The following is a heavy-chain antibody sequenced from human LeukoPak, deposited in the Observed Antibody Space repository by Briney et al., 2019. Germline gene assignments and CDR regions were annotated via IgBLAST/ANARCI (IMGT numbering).Heavy chain of an antibody. V-gene: IGHV4-59*01. D-gene: IGHD5-18*01. CDR1: GGSISSYY. CDR2: IYYSGST. Sequence: SETLSLTCTVSGGSISSYYWSWIRQPPGKGLEWIGYIYYSGSTNYNPSLKSRVTISVDTSKNQFSLKLSSVTAADTAVYYCARDIVGNTAMARGGFDPWGRGTLVTVSS. CDR3: ARDIVGNTAMARGGFDP. J-gene: IGHJ5*02.